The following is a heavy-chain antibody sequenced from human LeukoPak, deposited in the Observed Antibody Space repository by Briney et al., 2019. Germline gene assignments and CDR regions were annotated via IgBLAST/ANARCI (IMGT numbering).Heavy chain of an antibody. J-gene: IGHJ4*02. CDR2: IIPIFGTA. CDR3: AREAYDSSGYYLRPLDY. CDR1: GGTFSSYA. V-gene: IGHV1-69*13. Sequence: SVKVSCKASGGTFSSYAISWVRQAPGQGLEWMGGIIPIFGTANYAQKFQGRVTITADESTSTAYMELSSLRSEDTAVYYCAREAYDSSGYYLRPLDYRGQGTLVTVSS. D-gene: IGHD3-22*01.